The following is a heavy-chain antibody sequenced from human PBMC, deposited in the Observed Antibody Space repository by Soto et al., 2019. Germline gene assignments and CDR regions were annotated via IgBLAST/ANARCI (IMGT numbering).Heavy chain of an antibody. Sequence: QVQLQESGPGLVKPSETLSLSCTVSGGSISSYYWSWFRQSPGKRMEWIGYVHHSWGSSYNPPLQSRVAISLDPSKSQFSLKVTSVTATDTAVYYCARQGFGPLHGLVDVWGQGTTVTVSS. V-gene: IGHV4-59*08. J-gene: IGHJ6*02. CDR3: ARQGFGPLHGLVDV. D-gene: IGHD3-10*01. CDR2: VHHSWGS. CDR1: GGSISSYY.